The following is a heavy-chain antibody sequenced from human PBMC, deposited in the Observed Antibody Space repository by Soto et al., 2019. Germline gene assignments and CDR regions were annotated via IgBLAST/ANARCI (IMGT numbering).Heavy chain of an antibody. CDR2: INSDGSST. D-gene: IGHD3-22*01. CDR1: GFTFSSYW. Sequence: GGSRRLSCAASGFTFSSYWMHWVRQAPGKGLVWVSRINSDGSSTSYADSVKGRFTISRDNAKNTLYLQMNSLRAEDTAVYYCARAHDYYDSSGYYAFDIWGQGTMVTVSS. CDR3: ARAHDYYDSSGYYAFDI. J-gene: IGHJ3*02. V-gene: IGHV3-74*01.